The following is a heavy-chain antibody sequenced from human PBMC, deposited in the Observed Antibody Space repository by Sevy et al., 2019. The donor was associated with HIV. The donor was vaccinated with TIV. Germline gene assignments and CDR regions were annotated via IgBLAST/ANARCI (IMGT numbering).Heavy chain of an antibody. CDR3: TRDGGGGNILASHYYYDMDV. V-gene: IGHV3-49*03. D-gene: IGHD2-21*01. J-gene: IGHJ6*02. CDR1: GFTFGDFA. CDR2: IRSKDYGGTT. Sequence: GGSLRLSCTTSGFTFGDFAMSWFRQAPGKGLEWVGFIRSKDYGGTTEYAASVKGRFTISRDDSKNIAYMQMNSLKTEDTAVYFCTRDGGGGNILASHYYYDMDVWGQGTTVTVSS.